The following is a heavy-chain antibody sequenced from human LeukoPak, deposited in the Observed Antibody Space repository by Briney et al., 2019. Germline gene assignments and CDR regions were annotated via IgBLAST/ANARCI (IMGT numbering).Heavy chain of an antibody. CDR1: GFTFSSYW. CDR2: ISGSGDTT. Sequence: PGGSLRLSCAASGFTFSSYWMSWVRQAPGKGLEWVSDISGSGDTTYYADSVKGRFTISRDSSTNTLYLQMNSLRAEDTAVYFCAKVGSYGFKYFDYWGRGTLVTVSS. D-gene: IGHD5-18*01. CDR3: AKVGSYGFKYFDY. J-gene: IGHJ4*02. V-gene: IGHV3-23*01.